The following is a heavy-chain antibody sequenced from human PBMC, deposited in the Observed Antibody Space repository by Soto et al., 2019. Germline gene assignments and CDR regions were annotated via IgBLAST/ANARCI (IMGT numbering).Heavy chain of an antibody. J-gene: IGHJ4*02. CDR3: ASRYGALFEY. D-gene: IGHD4-17*01. Sequence: QVQLQESCPGLVKPSETRSLTCTVSGGSISSYYCSWIRQPPGQGLEWIGYIYYSGSTNYNPSLKSRVTITGDTSKNPSALKLSSVSAAVTAVYYCASRYGALFEYWGQGTLVTVSS. CDR1: GGSISSYY. CDR2: IYYSGST. V-gene: IGHV4-59*08.